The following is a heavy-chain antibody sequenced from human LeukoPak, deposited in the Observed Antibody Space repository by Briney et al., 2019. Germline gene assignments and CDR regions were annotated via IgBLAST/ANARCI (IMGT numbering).Heavy chain of an antibody. CDR1: GGSISSYY. D-gene: IGHD6-19*01. CDR3: ARQLRGEAVAGHLQPFDY. V-gene: IGHV4-59*08. J-gene: IGHJ4*02. Sequence: NPSETLSLTCTVSGGSISSYYWNWIRQPPGKGLEWIGYIYYSGSTNYNPSLKSRVTVSVDTSKNQFSLKLSSVTAADTAVYFCARQLRGEAVAGHLQPFDYWGQGTPVTVSS. CDR2: IYYSGST.